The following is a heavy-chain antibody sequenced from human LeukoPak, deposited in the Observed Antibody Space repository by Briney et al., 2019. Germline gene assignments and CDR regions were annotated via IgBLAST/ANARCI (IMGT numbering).Heavy chain of an antibody. Sequence: SETLSLTCTVSGDSILSRTYYWGWIRQPPGKGLEWIGSIYYSGTTYYNPSLKSRITISLDTSKNQFSLKLTSATAADTAIYYCARQGPGGRAFDMWGQGTMVTVSS. CDR2: IYYSGTT. J-gene: IGHJ3*02. CDR1: GDSILSRTYY. D-gene: IGHD2-8*02. CDR3: ARQGPGGRAFDM. V-gene: IGHV4-39*01.